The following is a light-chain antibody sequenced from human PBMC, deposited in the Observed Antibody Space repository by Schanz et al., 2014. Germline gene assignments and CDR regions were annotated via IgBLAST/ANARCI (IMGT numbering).Light chain of an antibody. CDR1: SSDVGSYKL. Sequence: QSVLTQPASVSGSPGQSVTISCTGISSDVGSYKLVSWYQQHPGKAPKLMIYEATKRPSGVSDRFSGSKSGKTASLTVSGLQAEDEADYYCSSYAGNKYVFGTGTKVTVL. J-gene: IGLJ1*01. V-gene: IGLV2-14*02. CDR3: SSYAGNKYV. CDR2: EAT.